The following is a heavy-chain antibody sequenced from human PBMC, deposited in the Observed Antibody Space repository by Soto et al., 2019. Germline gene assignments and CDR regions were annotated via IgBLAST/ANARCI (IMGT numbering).Heavy chain of an antibody. J-gene: IGHJ6*02. D-gene: IGHD3-3*01. Sequence: EAQLLESGGGLVQPGGSLRLSCDASRFTFSTFAMSWVRQAPGQGLERVSVISGSGGFTYYADSVKGRFTISRDNSKNTLFLQMNSLRVEDTAVYYCAKRGITIFGVVTNYYSGVDVWGQGTTVTVSS. CDR1: RFTFSTFA. CDR2: ISGSGGFT. CDR3: AKRGITIFGVVTNYYSGVDV. V-gene: IGHV3-23*01.